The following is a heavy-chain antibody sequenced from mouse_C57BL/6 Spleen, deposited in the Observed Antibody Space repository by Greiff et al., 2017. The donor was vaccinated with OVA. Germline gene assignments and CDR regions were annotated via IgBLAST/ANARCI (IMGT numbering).Heavy chain of an antibody. CDR1: GFTFSDYY. CDR3: ARDRTGTGYFDY. CDR2: INYDGSST. V-gene: IGHV5-16*01. Sequence: EVHLVESAGGLVQPGSSMKLSCTASGFTFSDYYMAWVRQVPEKGLEWVANINYDGSSTYYLDSLKSRFIISRDNAKNILYLQMSSLKSEDTATYYCARDRTGTGYFDYWGQGTTLTVSS. D-gene: IGHD4-1*01. J-gene: IGHJ2*01.